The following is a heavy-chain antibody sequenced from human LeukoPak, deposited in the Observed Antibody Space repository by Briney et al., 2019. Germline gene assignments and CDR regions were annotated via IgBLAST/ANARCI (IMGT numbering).Heavy chain of an antibody. V-gene: IGHV4-34*01. J-gene: IGHJ4*02. D-gene: IGHD2-2*01. CDR3: ARGVLHAQSRGDY. CDR2: INHSGST. CDR1: GGSFSGYY. Sequence: SETLSLTCAVYGGSFSGYYWNWIRQPPGKGLEWIGEINHSGSTNYDPSLKSRVTISVDTSKNQFSLKLSSVTAADTAVYYCARGVLHAQSRGDYWGQGTLVTVSS.